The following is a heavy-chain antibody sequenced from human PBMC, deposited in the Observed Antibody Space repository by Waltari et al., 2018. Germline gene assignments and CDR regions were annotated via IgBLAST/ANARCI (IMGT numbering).Heavy chain of an antibody. D-gene: IGHD1-26*01. V-gene: IGHV1-24*01. Sequence: QVQLVQSGAEVKKPGASVKVSCKVSGYTLTELSMHWVRQAPGKGPEWMGGFDPEDGETIYAQKFQGRVTMTEDTSTDTAYMELSSLRSEDTAVYYCATDRRVGAMVGMTHDAFDIWGQGTMVTVSS. CDR3: ATDRRVGAMVGMTHDAFDI. J-gene: IGHJ3*02. CDR1: GYTLTELS. CDR2: FDPEDGET.